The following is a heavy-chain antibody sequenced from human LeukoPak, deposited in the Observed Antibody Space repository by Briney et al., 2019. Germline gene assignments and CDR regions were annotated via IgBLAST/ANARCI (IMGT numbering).Heavy chain of an antibody. CDR3: ARSRGHYYDSSGYYYDLRWFDP. CDR1: GGSISSYY. V-gene: IGHV4-4*07. J-gene: IGHJ5*02. Sequence: SETLSLTCTVSGGSISSYYWSWIRQPAGKGLEWIGRIYTSGSTNYNPSLKSRVTMSVDTSKNQFSLKLSSVTAADTAVYYCARSRGHYYDSSGYYYDLRWFDPWGQGTLVTVSS. D-gene: IGHD3-22*01. CDR2: IYTSGST.